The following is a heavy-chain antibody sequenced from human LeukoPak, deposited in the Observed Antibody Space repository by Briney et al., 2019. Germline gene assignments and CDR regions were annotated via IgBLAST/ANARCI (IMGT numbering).Heavy chain of an antibody. CDR3: ARALKDQWLVRGPGDY. CDR2: IYSGGST. D-gene: IGHD6-19*01. CDR1: GLTVSSNY. V-gene: IGHV3-66*01. J-gene: IGHJ4*02. Sequence: GGSLRLSCAGTGLTVSSNYMNWVRQAPGKGLDWVSVIYSGGSTYYADSVKGRFTISRDNAKNSLYLQMNNLRAEDTAVYYCARALKDQWLVRGPGDYWGQGTLVTVSS.